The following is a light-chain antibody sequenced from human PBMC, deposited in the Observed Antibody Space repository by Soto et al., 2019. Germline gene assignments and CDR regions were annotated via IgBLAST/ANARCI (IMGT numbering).Light chain of an antibody. CDR3: QQYGGSPRT. CDR2: GAS. Sequence: EIVLTQSPGTLSFYPGERATLSCRASQSVSSSYLAWYQQKPGQAPRLLIYGASSRATGIPDRFSGSGSGTDFTLTISRLEPEDFAVYYCQQYGGSPRTFGQGTKVDIK. J-gene: IGKJ1*01. V-gene: IGKV3-20*01. CDR1: QSVSSSY.